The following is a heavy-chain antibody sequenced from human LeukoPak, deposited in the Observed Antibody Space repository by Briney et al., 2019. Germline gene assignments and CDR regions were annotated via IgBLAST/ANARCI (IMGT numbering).Heavy chain of an antibody. V-gene: IGHV3-43*01. D-gene: IGHD3-22*01. Sequence: GGSLRLSCAASGFTFDDYTMHWVRQAPGKGLEGVSLISWDGSSTYYADSVKGRFTISRDNSKTSLYLQMNSLRTEDTALYYCAKGTVVVTGPLDYWGQGTLVTVSS. CDR2: ISWDGSST. J-gene: IGHJ4*02. CDR1: GFTFDDYT. CDR3: AKGTVVVTGPLDY.